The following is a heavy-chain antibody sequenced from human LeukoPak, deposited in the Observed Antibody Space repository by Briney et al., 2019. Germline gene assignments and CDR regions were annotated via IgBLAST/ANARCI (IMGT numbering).Heavy chain of an antibody. CDR3: ARDPGKDGYNYSFDY. D-gene: IGHD5-24*01. J-gene: IGHJ4*02. V-gene: IGHV4-31*03. Sequence: SETLSLTCTVSGGSISSGGYYWSWIRQHPVKGLEWVGYIDYSGSTYYNSSLKSRLTISMDTSKNQFSLRLSSVTAADTAVYYCARDPGKDGYNYSFDYWGQGTLVTVSS. CDR1: GGSISSGGYY. CDR2: IDYSGST.